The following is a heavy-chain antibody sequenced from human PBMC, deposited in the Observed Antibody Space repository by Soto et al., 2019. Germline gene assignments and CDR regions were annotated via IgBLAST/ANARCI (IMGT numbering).Heavy chain of an antibody. CDR3: ARVKIGYYYDSSGYLAGGY. J-gene: IGHJ4*02. D-gene: IGHD3-22*01. Sequence: ASVKVSCKASGYTFTSYGISWVRQAPGQGLEWMGWISAYNGNTNYAQKLQGRVTMTTDTSTSTAYMELRSLRSDDTAVYYCARVKIGYYYDSSGYLAGGYWGQGTLVTVSS. CDR2: ISAYNGNT. V-gene: IGHV1-18*01. CDR1: GYTFTSYG.